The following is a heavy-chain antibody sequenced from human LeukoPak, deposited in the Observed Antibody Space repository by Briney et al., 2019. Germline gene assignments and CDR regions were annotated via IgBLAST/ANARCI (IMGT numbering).Heavy chain of an antibody. V-gene: IGHV4-38-2*02. CDR1: GYSISSGYY. J-gene: IGHJ6*03. CDR2: IYHSGST. CDR3: ARGLLDFYYYYNMDV. D-gene: IGHD2-15*01. Sequence: SETLSLTCTVSGYSISSGYYWGWIRQPPGKGLEWIGSIYHSGSTYYNPSLKSRVTISVDTSKNQFSLKLSSVTAADTAVYYCARGLLDFYYYYNMDVWGKGTTVTVSS.